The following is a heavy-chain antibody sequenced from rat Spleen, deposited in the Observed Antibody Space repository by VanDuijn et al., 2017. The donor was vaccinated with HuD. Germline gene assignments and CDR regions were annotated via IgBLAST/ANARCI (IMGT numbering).Heavy chain of an antibody. D-gene: IGHD5-1*01. CDR3: TREDWVPDY. V-gene: IGHV5-7*01. Sequence: EVQLMESGGGLVQPGRSMKLSCAASGFTFSDHNMAWVRQAPKKGLEWVATINYDGSRTYYRDSVKGRFTISRDSAKSTLYLQMDSLRSEDTATYYCTREDWVPDYWGQGVKVTISS. CDR2: INYDGSRT. CDR1: GFTFSDHN. J-gene: IGHJ2*01.